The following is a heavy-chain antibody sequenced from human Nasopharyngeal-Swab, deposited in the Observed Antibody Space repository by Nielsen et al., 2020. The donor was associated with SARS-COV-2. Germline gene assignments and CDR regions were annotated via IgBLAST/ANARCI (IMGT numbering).Heavy chain of an antibody. CDR1: GDSVSSSSAA. V-gene: IGHV6-1*01. CDR2: PYSRSKWYN. D-gene: IGHD4-17*01. CDR3: ARARGAYGDYYYYYYTDV. Sequence: SETLSLTCAISGDSVSSSSAAWIWLRQSPSRGLEWLGRPYSRSKWYNDYAVSVKSRITINPDTSKNQFSLHLNSVTPEDTAVYYCARARGAYGDYYYYYYTDVWGKGTTVTVSS. J-gene: IGHJ6*03.